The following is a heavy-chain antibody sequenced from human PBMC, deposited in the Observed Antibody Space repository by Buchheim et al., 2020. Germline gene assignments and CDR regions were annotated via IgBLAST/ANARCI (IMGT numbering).Heavy chain of an antibody. V-gene: IGHV3-30-3*01. D-gene: IGHD1-1*01. CDR2: ISYDGSNK. J-gene: IGHJ6*02. CDR1: QFSFSSHA. Sequence: QVQLVESGGDVVQPGRSLRLSCAASQFSFSSHAMHWVRQAPAKGLEWVALISYDGSNKYYRESVEGRFTVSRDNSNNTLHLQMNSLRVEDTAVYYCVRDGSRTGNYYGMDVWGQGTT. CDR3: VRDGSRTGNYYGMDV.